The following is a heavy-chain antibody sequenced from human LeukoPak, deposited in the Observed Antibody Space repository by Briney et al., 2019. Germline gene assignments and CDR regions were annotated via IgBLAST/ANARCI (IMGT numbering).Heavy chain of an antibody. CDR2: INHSGST. D-gene: IGHD4-17*01. J-gene: IGHJ4*02. V-gene: IGHV4-34*01. CDR1: GGSFSGYY. CDR3: ARAPYGDYVGVYFDY. Sequence: PSETLSLTCAVYGGSFSGYYWSWIRQPPEKGLEWIGEINHSGSTNYNPSLKSRVTISVDTSKNQFSLKLSSVTAADTAVYYCARAPYGDYVGVYFDYWGQGTLVTVSS.